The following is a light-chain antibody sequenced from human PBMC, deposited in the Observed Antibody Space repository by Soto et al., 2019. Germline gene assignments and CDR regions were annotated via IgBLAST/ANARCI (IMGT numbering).Light chain of an antibody. CDR3: SSYTRRSTLGV. Sequence: QSALTQPASVSGSPGQSITISCTGTNSDIGGYNYVSWYQQHPGKAPKLVIYDVSNRSSGVSYRFSGSKSGNTASLTISGLQAEDEADYYGSSYTRRSTLGVFGGGTKLTVL. CDR1: NSDIGGYNY. V-gene: IGLV2-14*03. J-gene: IGLJ2*01. CDR2: DVS.